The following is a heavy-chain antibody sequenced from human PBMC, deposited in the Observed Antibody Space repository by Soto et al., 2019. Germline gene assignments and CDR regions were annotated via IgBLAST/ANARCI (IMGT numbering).Heavy chain of an antibody. J-gene: IGHJ4*02. D-gene: IGHD3-22*01. CDR1: GYSFTNYW. V-gene: IGHV5-51*01. CDR2: INPADSDT. Sequence: GESLQISCKASGYSFTNYWIGWVRQMPGKGLEPVGIINPADSDTRYSPSFQGQVTVSVDKSISTAYLQRGSLKASDTAMYYCVRPDSTGYYTHWGQGTSVTVSS. CDR3: VRPDSTGYYTH.